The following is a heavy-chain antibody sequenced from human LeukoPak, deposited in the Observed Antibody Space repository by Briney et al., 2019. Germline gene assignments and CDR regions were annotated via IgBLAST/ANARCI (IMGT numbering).Heavy chain of an antibody. J-gene: IGHJ4*02. V-gene: IGHV3-48*03. CDR3: AKWACSSTSCYAARIKNYFDY. CDR1: GFTFSSYE. Sequence: GGSLRLSCAASGFTFSSYEMNWVRQAPGKGLEWVSYIGSSSSTIYYADSVKGRFTISRDNAKNSLYLQMNSLRAEDTALYYCAKWACSSTSCYAARIKNYFDYWGQGTLVTVSS. CDR2: IGSSSSTI. D-gene: IGHD2-2*01.